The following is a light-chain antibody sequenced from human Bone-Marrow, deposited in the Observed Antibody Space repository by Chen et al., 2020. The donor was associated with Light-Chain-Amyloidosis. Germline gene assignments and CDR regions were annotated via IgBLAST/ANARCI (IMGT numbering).Light chain of an antibody. CDR3: QQYDSTPLFT. CDR1: QRVSSTY. Sequence: EIVLTQSPGTLSVSPGARATLSCRASQRVSSTYLAWYQQKPGQAPRLLIYGASSRATDIPDRFSGSGSGTDFTLTISRVEPEDFAVYYCQQYDSTPLFTFGPGTKVDIK. J-gene: IGKJ3*01. CDR2: GAS. V-gene: IGKV3-20*01.